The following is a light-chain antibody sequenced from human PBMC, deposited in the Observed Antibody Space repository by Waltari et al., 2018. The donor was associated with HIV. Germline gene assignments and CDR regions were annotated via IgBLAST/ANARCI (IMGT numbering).Light chain of an antibody. V-gene: IGKV3-15*01. CDR1: QSVRSN. J-gene: IGKJ1*01. CDR2: GAS. CDR3: QQYNNWPAKT. Sequence: EIVMTQSPATLSVSPGERVTLSCRASQSVRSNLAWYQEKPGQAHRLLIDGASTRATSIPDRVGGSGSGTEFTRTISSLQSEDCAVYYCQQYNNWPAKTFGHGTKVEIK.